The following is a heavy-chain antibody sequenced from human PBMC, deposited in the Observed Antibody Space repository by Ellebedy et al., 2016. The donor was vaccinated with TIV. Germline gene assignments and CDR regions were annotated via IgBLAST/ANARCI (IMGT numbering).Heavy chain of an antibody. CDR1: GFTLSNSG. CDR3: ARVDRVSHAMDV. J-gene: IGHJ6*02. D-gene: IGHD1-14*01. V-gene: IGHV3-48*01. Sequence: GGSLRLSXAAPGFTLSNSGMTWVRQAPGRGLEWVSYISISGTTLYYADSVRGRFTISRDNAKNSLYLRMNSLRADDTAMYYCARVDRVSHAMDVWGQGTMATVS. CDR2: ISISGTTL.